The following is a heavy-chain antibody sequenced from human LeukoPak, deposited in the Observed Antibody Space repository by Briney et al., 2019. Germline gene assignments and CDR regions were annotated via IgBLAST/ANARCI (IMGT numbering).Heavy chain of an antibody. D-gene: IGHD1-26*01. CDR2: IWYDGSNK. V-gene: IGHV3-33*06. Sequence: GGSLRLSCAASGFTFSTYGMHWVRQAPGKGLEWVAVIWYDGSNKYYADSVKGRFTISRDNSKNTLYLQMNSLRAEDTAVYYCAKQSGAWYFDHWGQGTPVTVSS. CDR3: AKQSGAWYFDH. J-gene: IGHJ4*02. CDR1: GFTFSTYG.